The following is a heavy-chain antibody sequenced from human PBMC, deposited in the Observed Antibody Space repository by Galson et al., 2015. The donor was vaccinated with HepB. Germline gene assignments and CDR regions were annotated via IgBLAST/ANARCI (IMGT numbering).Heavy chain of an antibody. J-gene: IGHJ3*01. Sequence: SLRLSCAASGFSFSSYWMSWGRQAPGKGLECVATIKTDGSAKQYVDSVRGRFTISRDNAKSSLFLQMNSLRGEDTAVYYCARDWAPASLWGQGTMVTVSS. V-gene: IGHV3-7*01. D-gene: IGHD3-16*01. CDR2: IKTDGSAK. CDR1: GFSFSSYW. CDR3: ARDWAPASL.